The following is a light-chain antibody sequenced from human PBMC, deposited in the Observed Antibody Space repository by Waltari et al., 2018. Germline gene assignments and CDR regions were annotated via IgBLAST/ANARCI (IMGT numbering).Light chain of an antibody. Sequence: QLVLTQSPSASASLGASVKLTCTLSSGHRTNAIAWLQKRPERGPRYLMKVNSDGSHNKGDEIPDRFSGSSSGAEHYLTISSLQSEDEADYYCQTGGHGTWVFGGGTKLTVL. CDR1: SGHRTNA. CDR3: QTGGHGTWV. CDR2: VNSDGSH. J-gene: IGLJ3*02. V-gene: IGLV4-69*01.